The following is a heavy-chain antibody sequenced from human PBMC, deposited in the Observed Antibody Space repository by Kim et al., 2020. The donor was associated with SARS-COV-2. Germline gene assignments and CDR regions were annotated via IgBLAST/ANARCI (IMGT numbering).Heavy chain of an antibody. J-gene: IGHJ3*02. D-gene: IGHD3-22*01. V-gene: IGHV1-69*01. Sequence: AQKFQGRVTITADESTSTAYMELSSLRSEDTAVYYCARGDSSGYYSAFDIWGQGTMVTVSS. CDR3: ARGDSSGYYSAFDI.